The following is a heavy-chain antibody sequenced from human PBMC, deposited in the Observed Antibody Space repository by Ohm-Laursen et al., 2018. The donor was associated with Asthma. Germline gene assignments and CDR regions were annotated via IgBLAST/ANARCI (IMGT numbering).Heavy chain of an antibody. CDR1: GGTFSSYA. D-gene: IGHD1-14*01. CDR2: ISGSGGST. J-gene: IGHJ6*02. V-gene: IGHV3-23*01. CDR3: ARDISDYFYYGMDV. Sequence: ASVKVSCKASGGTFSSYAMSWVRQAPGQGLEWVSAISGSGGSTYYADSVKVQFTISRDNSKITLYLQMNSLRAEDTAVYYCARDISDYFYYGMDVWGQGTTVTVSS.